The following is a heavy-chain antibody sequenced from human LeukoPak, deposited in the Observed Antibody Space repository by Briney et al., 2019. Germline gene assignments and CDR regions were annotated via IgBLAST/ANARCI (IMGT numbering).Heavy chain of an antibody. D-gene: IGHD4-17*01. CDR1: GGSISSYC. CDR2: IYYSGST. V-gene: IGHV4-59*12. CDR3: ARGTMTTVTYYFDY. Sequence: KPSETLSLTCTVSGGSISSYCWSWIRQPPGKGLEWIGYIYYSGSTKYNPSLKSRVTISVDTSKNQFSLKLSSVTAADTAVYYCARGTMTTVTYYFDYWGQGTLVTVSS. J-gene: IGHJ4*02.